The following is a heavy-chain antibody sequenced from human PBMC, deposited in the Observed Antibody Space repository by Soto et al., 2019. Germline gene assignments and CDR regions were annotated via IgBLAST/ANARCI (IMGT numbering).Heavy chain of an antibody. J-gene: IGHJ4*02. Sequence: PSQLSLTCGISGDSVSSNSAAWNWLRQSPSRGLEWLGRTYYRSKWYNDYAVSVESRITINPDTSKNHFSLQLNFVTPEDTAVYFCARGEQYSGRIFDYWGQGTLVTVSS. CDR3: ARGEQYSGRIFDY. CDR2: TYYRSKWYN. D-gene: IGHD1-26*01. V-gene: IGHV6-1*01. CDR1: GDSVSSNSAA.